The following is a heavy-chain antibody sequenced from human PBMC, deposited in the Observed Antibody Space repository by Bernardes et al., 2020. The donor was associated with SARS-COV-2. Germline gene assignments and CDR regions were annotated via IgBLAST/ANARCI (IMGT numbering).Heavy chain of an antibody. D-gene: IGHD6-19*01. CDR2: IGGSTDMI. CDR3: AKIVSDWVTGGIDY. CDR1: GFRLSTYA. J-gene: IGHJ4*02. V-gene: IGHV3-23*01. Sequence: GGSLRLSCTASGFRLSTYAMSWVRQAPGKGLEWVSVIGGSTDMIYYADSVKGRFTISRDNSKNTVYLQMNSLRAEDTAVYYCAKIVSDWVTGGIDYWNQGSLVTVSS.